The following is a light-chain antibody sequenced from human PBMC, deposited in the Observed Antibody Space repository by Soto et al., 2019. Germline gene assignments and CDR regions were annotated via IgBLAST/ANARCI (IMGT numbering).Light chain of an antibody. Sequence: DIQMTHSPSSLSASVGDRVTITCRASQSISSHLNWYQQKPGRAPKLLMYDASTLQSGVPSRFSGSGSGTEFTLTISSLQPEDFATYYCQQLYSFPLTFGGGTKVDIK. CDR1: QSISSH. CDR2: DAS. J-gene: IGKJ4*01. V-gene: IGKV1-9*01. CDR3: QQLYSFPLT.